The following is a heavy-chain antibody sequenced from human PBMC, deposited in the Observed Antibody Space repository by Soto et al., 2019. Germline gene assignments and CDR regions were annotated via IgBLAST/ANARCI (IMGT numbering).Heavy chain of an antibody. J-gene: IGHJ4*02. V-gene: IGHV3-30*03. CDR2: ISYDGSNK. Sequence: WGSLRLSWAASGFTFSSYGLHWVREARGKGLEWVAGISYDGSNKYYADSVKGRFTISRDNSKNTLYLQMNSLRAEDTAVYYCSTTRPPSYSSSSGDFDYWGQGTLVTVSS. CDR1: GFTFSSYG. D-gene: IGHD6-6*01. CDR3: STTRPPSYSSSSGDFDY.